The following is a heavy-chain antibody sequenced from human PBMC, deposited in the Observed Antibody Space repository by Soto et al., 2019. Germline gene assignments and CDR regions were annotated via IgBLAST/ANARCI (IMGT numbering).Heavy chain of an antibody. CDR3: ARDVAADGTFRGDVFDI. V-gene: IGHV1-69*12. Sequence: QVHLVQSGAEVKKPGSSVKVSCKAPGGTFSNHAINWVRQAPGQGLEWMGRIIPIFTTTNYAQKFQGRVTMTADESTITAYLELSSLKHDDMAVYYCARDVAADGTFRGDVFDICGQGTLVTVSS. CDR2: IIPIFTTT. J-gene: IGHJ3*02. D-gene: IGHD6-13*01. CDR1: GGTFSNHA.